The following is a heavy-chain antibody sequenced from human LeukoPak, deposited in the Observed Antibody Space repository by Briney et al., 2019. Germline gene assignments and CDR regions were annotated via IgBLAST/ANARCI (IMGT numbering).Heavy chain of an antibody. CDR3: ARDWALYGMDV. CDR1: GYTFTTYA. V-gene: IGHV1-3*01. CDR2: INAGNGNT. Sequence: ASVKVSSKASGYTFTTYAMHWVRQAPGQRLEWMGWINAGNGNTKYSQKFQGRVTITRDTSASTAYMELSSLRSEDTAVYYCARDWALYGMDVWGQGTTVTVSS. J-gene: IGHJ6*02. D-gene: IGHD3-16*01.